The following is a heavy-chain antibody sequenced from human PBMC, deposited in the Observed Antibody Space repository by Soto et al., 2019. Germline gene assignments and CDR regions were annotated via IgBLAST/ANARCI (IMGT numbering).Heavy chain of an antibody. J-gene: IGHJ4*02. CDR1: GFTFSSYG. Sequence: QVQLVESGGGVVQPGRSLRLSCAASGFTFSSYGMHWVRQAPGKGLEWGAVIWYDGSNKYSADSVKVRVTISRDNSKTTRYLQMSSLRAEDPAVYYCARAVGWLQFFDYWGQGTLVTVSA. CDR3: ARAVGWLQFFDY. D-gene: IGHD5-12*01. V-gene: IGHV3-33*01. CDR2: IWYDGSNK.